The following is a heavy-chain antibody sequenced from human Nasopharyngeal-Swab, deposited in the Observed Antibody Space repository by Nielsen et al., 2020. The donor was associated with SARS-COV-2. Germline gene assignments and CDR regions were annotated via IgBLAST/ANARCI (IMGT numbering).Heavy chain of an antibody. V-gene: IGHV4-34*01. D-gene: IGHD3-10*01. CDR2: INHSGST. J-gene: IGHJ6*02. CDR1: GGSFIGYY. CDR3: AREAPPRPYYYGSGRYYGMDV. Sequence: SETLSLTCAVYGGSFIGYYWSWIRQPPGKGLEWIGEINHSGSTNYNPSLRSRVTISVDTSKNQFSLRLSSVTAADTAVYYCAREAPPRPYYYGSGRYYGMDVWGQGTTVTVSS.